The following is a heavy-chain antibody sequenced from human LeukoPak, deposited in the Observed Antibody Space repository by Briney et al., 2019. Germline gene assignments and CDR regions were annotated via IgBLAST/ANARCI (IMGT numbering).Heavy chain of an antibody. V-gene: IGHV4-4*02. Sequence: SGTLSLTCAVSGDSISTNHWWSWVRQPPGKGLEWIGEVYHSGSTNYNPSLKSRVTISVDKSKNQFSLKLSSVTAADTAVYYCARVGTVTTLDYWGQGTLVTVSS. D-gene: IGHD4-17*01. CDR1: GDSISTNHW. CDR3: ARVGTVTTLDY. CDR2: VYHSGST. J-gene: IGHJ4*02.